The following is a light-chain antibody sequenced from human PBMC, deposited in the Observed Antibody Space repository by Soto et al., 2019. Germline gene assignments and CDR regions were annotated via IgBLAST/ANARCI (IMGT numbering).Light chain of an antibody. Sequence: QSVLTQPPSASGSPGQSATISCTGATSDIGAYNYVSWYQQRPGKAPKLIIYEVTRRPSGVPDRIFGSKSYTTASLTASGLQAEDEADYYCQSYDTRLSGYVFGTGTKVTVL. J-gene: IGLJ1*01. V-gene: IGLV2-8*01. CDR3: QSYDTRLSGYV. CDR2: EVT. CDR1: TSDIGAYNY.